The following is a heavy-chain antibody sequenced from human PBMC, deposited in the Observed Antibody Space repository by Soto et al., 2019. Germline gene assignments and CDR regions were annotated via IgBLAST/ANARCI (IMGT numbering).Heavy chain of an antibody. CDR2: INHSGST. Sequence: SETLSLTCAVYGGSFSGYYLSWIRQPPGKGLEWIGEINHSGSTNYNPSLKSRVTISVDTSKNQFSLKLSSVTAADTAVYYCARSRRYYDFWTTMYYFDYWGQGTLVTVSS. J-gene: IGHJ4*02. CDR3: ARSRRYYDFWTTMYYFDY. V-gene: IGHV4-34*01. D-gene: IGHD3-3*01. CDR1: GGSFSGYY.